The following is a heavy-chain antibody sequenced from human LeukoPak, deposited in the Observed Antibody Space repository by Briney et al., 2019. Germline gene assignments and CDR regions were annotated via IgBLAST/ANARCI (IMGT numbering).Heavy chain of an antibody. D-gene: IGHD2-2*01. CDR2: INHSGST. V-gene: IGHV4-34*01. CDR1: GGSFSGYY. Sequence: PSETLSLTCAVYGGSFSGYYWSWIRQPPGKGLEWTGEINHSGSTNYNPSLKSRVTISVDTSKNQFSLKLSSVTAADTAVYYCARAGSTSPFDYWGQGTLVTVSS. J-gene: IGHJ4*02. CDR3: ARAGSTSPFDY.